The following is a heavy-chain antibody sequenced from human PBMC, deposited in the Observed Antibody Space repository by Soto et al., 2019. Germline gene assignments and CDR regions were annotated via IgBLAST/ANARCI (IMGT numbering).Heavy chain of an antibody. CDR3: ARHPSPVLRFLEWLSPRLVFDP. CDR2: IYYSGST. CDR1: GGSISSSSYY. Sequence: QLQLQESGPGLVKPSETLSLTCTVSGGSISSSSYYWGWIRQPPGKGLEWIGSIYYSGSTYYNPSLKIRVTISVYTSKNQFSLKLSSVTAADTAVYYCARHPSPVLRFLEWLSPRLVFDPWGQGTLVTVSS. V-gene: IGHV4-39*01. D-gene: IGHD3-3*01. J-gene: IGHJ5*02.